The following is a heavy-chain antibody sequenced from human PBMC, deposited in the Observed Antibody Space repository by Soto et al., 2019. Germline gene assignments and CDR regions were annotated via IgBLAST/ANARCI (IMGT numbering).Heavy chain of an antibody. CDR3: TTSIYCSSTSCPRKYYGMDV. V-gene: IGHV3-15*07. D-gene: IGHD2-2*01. Sequence: GGSLRLSCAASGFTFSNAWMNWVRQAPGKGLEWVGRIKSKTDGGTTDYAAPVKGRFTISRDDSKNTLYLQMNSLKTEDTAVYYCTTSIYCSSTSCPRKYYGMDVWGQGTTVTVSS. J-gene: IGHJ6*02. CDR1: GFTFSNAW. CDR2: IKSKTDGGTT.